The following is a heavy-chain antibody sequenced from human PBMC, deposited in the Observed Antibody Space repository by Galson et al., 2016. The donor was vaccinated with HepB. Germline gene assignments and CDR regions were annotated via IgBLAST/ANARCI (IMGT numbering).Heavy chain of an antibody. CDR1: GFTFSSYG. Sequence: SLRLSCAVSGFTFSSYGMHWVRQAPGKGLEWVAVIWYDATKEYYAASVKGRFTISRDNSKNTLYLQMTSLRAEDTAVYFCSRYSEYSSYLYGTFYYGMDVWGQGTTVTFSS. J-gene: IGHJ6*02. D-gene: IGHD6-6*01. CDR3: SRYSEYSSYLYGTFYYGMDV. CDR2: IWYDATKE. V-gene: IGHV3-33*01.